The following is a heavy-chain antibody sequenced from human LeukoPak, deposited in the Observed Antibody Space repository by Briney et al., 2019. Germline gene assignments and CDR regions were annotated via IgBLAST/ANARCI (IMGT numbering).Heavy chain of an antibody. CDR3: ARTANWFDP. D-gene: IGHD2-21*02. Sequence: SETLSLTCAVSGGSISSGGYSWSWIRQPPGKGLEWIGYIYHSGSTYYNPSLKSRVTISVDRSKNQFSLKLSSVTAADTAVYYCARTANWFDPWGQGTLGNGSS. CDR1: GGSISSGGYS. CDR2: IYHSGST. J-gene: IGHJ5*02. V-gene: IGHV4-30-2*01.